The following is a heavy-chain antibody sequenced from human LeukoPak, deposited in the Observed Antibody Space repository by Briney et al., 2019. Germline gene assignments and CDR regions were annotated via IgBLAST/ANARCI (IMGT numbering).Heavy chain of an antibody. CDR3: TVPQSGGNWFDP. V-gene: IGHV3-73*01. Sequence: GGSLKLSCAASGFTFSNSTIHWVRQASGKGLEWVGRIRGKGYSDPPAYAASVKGRFTISRDDSKSTAYLQMNSLKAEDTALYYCTVPQSGGNWFDPWGPGTLVTASS. CDR1: GFTFSNST. J-gene: IGHJ5*02. D-gene: IGHD3-16*01. CDR2: IRGKGYSDPP.